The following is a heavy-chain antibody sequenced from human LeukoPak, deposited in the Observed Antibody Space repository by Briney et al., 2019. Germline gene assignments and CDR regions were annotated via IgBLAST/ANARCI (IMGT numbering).Heavy chain of an antibody. D-gene: IGHD3-10*01. Sequence: SETLSLTCAVYGGSFSGYYWSWIRQPPGKGLEWIGEINHSGSTNYNPSLKSRVTISVDTSKNQFSLKLSSVTAADTAVYYCARHRTYYGSGSYFHYWGQGTLVTVSS. V-gene: IGHV4-34*01. CDR2: INHSGST. CDR1: GGSFSGYY. J-gene: IGHJ4*02. CDR3: ARHRTYYGSGSYFHY.